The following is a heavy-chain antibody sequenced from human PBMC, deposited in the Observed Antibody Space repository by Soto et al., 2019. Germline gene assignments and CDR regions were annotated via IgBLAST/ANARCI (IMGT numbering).Heavy chain of an antibody. Sequence: EVQLVESGGGLVQPGGSLRLSCAASGFTFSSYSMNWVRQAPGKGLEWVSYISSSSSTIYYAESVKGRFTISRDNAKNSLYLQMNSLRAEDTAVYYCASTAHFWSGYPFDIWGQGTMVTVSS. V-gene: IGHV3-48*01. CDR3: ASTAHFWSGYPFDI. CDR1: GFTFSSYS. D-gene: IGHD3-3*02. J-gene: IGHJ3*02. CDR2: ISSSSSTI.